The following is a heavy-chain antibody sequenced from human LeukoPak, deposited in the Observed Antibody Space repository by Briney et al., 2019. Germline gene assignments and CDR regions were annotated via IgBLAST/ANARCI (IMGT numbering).Heavy chain of an antibody. V-gene: IGHV5-51*01. CDR3: ARHTIAAGTTTNDY. J-gene: IGHJ4*02. CDR2: IYPGDSDT. Sequence: GESLMISCKGSGYSFTSYWIGWVRQMPGKGLEWMGIIYPGDSDTRYSPSFQGQVSISADKSISTAYLQWSSLKASDTAMYYCARHTIAAGTTTNDYWGQGTLVTVSS. D-gene: IGHD6-13*01. CDR1: GYSFTSYW.